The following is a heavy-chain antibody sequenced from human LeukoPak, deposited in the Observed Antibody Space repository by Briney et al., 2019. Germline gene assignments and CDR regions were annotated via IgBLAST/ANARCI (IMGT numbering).Heavy chain of an antibody. Sequence: SETLSLTCTVSGGSIRSTSYYWGWIRQPPGKGLEWIGSIYNSGSTYYNPSLKSRVTISVDTSKNQFSLKLSSVTAADTAMYYCARDLRYYDTSGYYYWGQGALVTVSS. CDR1: GGSIRSTSYY. CDR2: IYNSGST. V-gene: IGHV4-39*07. CDR3: ARDLRYYDTSGYYY. D-gene: IGHD3-22*01. J-gene: IGHJ4*02.